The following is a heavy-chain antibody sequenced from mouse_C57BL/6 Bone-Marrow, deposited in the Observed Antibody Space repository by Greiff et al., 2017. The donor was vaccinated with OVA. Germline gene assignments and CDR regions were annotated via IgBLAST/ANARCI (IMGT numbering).Heavy chain of an antibody. V-gene: IGHV14-1*01. J-gene: IGHJ3*01. Sequence: EVQLQQSGAELVRPGASVKLSCTASGFNIKDYYMHWVKQRPEQGLEWIGRIDPEDGDTEYAPKFQGKATMTADPSSNTAYLQLSSLTSEDTAVYYCTRLTTVVAPFAYWGQGTLVTVSA. D-gene: IGHD1-1*01. CDR1: GFNIKDYY. CDR3: TRLTTVVAPFAY. CDR2: IDPEDGDT.